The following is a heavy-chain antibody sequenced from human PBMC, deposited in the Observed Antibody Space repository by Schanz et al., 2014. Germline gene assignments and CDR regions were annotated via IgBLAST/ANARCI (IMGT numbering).Heavy chain of an antibody. CDR1: GFTFSAYY. V-gene: IGHV3-7*03. J-gene: IGHJ4*02. Sequence: EVQLVESGGGLVQPGGSLRLSCAASGFTFSAYYMDWVRQAPGKGLEWVANIKEDGSVKDYVDSVKGRFTISRDNSKNTLYLQMNSLRPEDTAMYYCVREGSTTPVAGLRSFDWLGRFDYWGQGALVTVSS. CDR2: IKEDGSVK. D-gene: IGHD3-9*01. CDR3: VREGSTTPVAGLRSFDWLGRFDY.